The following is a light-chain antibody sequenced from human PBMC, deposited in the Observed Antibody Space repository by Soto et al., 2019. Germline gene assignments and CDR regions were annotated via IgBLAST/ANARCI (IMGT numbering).Light chain of an antibody. CDR1: QYISNF. CDR2: AAS. CDR3: QQSYNTVPT. J-gene: IGKJ1*01. Sequence: DIQMTQSPSSLSASVGDRVSISCRASQYISNFLNWYRQKPGKAPELLIYAASTLQSGVPSRFSGSGSGTDFILTVSNLQPEDFAIYFCQQSYNTVPTFGLGTKVDIK. V-gene: IGKV1-39*01.